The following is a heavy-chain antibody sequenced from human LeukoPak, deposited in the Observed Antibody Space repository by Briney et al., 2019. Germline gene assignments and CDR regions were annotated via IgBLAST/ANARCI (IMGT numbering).Heavy chain of an antibody. Sequence: PGGPLRLSCAASGFTFSSYWMSWVRQAPGKGLEWVANIKQDGSEKYYVDSVKGRFTISRDNAKNSLYLQMNSLRAEDTAVYYCARLHLYSSSWYAFDYWGQGTLVTVSS. CDR1: GFTFSSYW. D-gene: IGHD6-13*01. CDR3: ARLHLYSSSWYAFDY. J-gene: IGHJ4*02. V-gene: IGHV3-7*01. CDR2: IKQDGSEK.